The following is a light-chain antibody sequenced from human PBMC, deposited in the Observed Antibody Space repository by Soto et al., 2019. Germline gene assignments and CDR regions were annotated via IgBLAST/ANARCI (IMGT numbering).Light chain of an antibody. CDR2: DAS. V-gene: IGKV3-11*01. CDR3: QQRINWPPVT. Sequence: ETILTQSPGTLSLSPGERATLSCRASQSVSYYLAWYQQRPGQAPRLLIYDASIRATGIPARFSGSGSGTDFTLTISSLEPEDFAVYYCQQRINWPPVTFGGGTNVEIK. J-gene: IGKJ4*01. CDR1: QSVSYY.